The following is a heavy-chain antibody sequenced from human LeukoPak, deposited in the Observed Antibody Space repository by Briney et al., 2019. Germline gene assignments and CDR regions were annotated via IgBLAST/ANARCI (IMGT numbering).Heavy chain of an antibody. CDR2: VFHGGRT. V-gene: IGHV4-59*11. D-gene: IGHD5-18*01. Sequence: PSETLSLTCTVAGGSMTTHHWNWMRQTPGKGLEWIGYVFHGGRTKVKPSLTSRVTLSTDTSKNQFSLRLSSVTAEDTAVYYCTTIKRGDIFGYFDFWGQGILVTVSS. J-gene: IGHJ4*02. CDR1: GGSMTTHH. CDR3: TTIKRGDIFGYFDF.